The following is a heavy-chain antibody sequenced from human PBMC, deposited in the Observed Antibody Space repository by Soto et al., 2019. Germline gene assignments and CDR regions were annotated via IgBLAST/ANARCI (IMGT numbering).Heavy chain of an antibody. CDR3: ARDDNDDNGRAFDP. J-gene: IGHJ5*02. CDR2: IYTSGNT. V-gene: IGHV4-4*07. D-gene: IGHD1-1*01. CDR1: GGSISNYY. Sequence: SETLSLTCTVSGGSISNYYWSWIRQPAGKGLEWIGRIYTSGNTNYNPSLKGRVTMSVDMSKNQFSLKLSSVAAADTAVYYCARDDNDDNGRAFDPWGQGTLVTVSS.